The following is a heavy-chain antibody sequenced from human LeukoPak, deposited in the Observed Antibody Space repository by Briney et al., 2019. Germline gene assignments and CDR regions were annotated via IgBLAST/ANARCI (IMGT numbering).Heavy chain of an antibody. CDR1: GFTFSSYE. V-gene: IGHV3-48*03. J-gene: IGHJ6*03. CDR2: ISSSGSTI. CDR3: ARWRLYYYDSSGYYSYYYYYYMDV. Sequence: GGSLRLSCAASGFTFSSYEMNWVRQAPGKGLEWVSYISSSGSTIYYADSVKGRFTISRDNAKNSLYLQMNSLRAEDTAVYYCARWRLYYYDSSGYYSYYYYYYMDVWGKGTTVTISS. D-gene: IGHD3-22*01.